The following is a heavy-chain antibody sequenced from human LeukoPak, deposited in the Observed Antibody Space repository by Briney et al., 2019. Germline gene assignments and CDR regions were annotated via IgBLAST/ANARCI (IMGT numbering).Heavy chain of an antibody. J-gene: IGHJ3*02. Sequence: SETLSLTCAVYGGSFSGYYWSWIRHPPGKGLEWIGEINHSGSTNYNPSLKSRVTISVDTSKNQFSLKLSSVTAADTAVYYCARSTILWFRESAFDIWGQGTMVTVSS. CDR3: ARSTILWFRESAFDI. D-gene: IGHD3-10*01. V-gene: IGHV4-34*01. CDR1: GGSFSGYY. CDR2: INHSGST.